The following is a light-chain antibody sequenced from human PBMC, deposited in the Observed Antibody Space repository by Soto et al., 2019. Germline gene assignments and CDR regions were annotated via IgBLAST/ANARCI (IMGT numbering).Light chain of an antibody. J-gene: IGKJ1*01. CDR2: AAS. V-gene: IGKV1-39*01. CDR3: QHSYSTTWT. CDR1: QGIITY. Sequence: DIQMTQSPSSLSASVGDRVTINCLASQGIITYLNWYQQKPGKAPKLLIYAASSLQSGVPLRFSGSGSETDFTLTISSLQPEDFATYCCQHSYSTTWTFGQGTKGDI.